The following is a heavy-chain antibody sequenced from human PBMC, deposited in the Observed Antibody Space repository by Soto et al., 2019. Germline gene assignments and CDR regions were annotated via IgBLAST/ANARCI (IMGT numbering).Heavy chain of an antibody. V-gene: IGHV3-30*18. J-gene: IGHJ4*02. D-gene: IGHD1-1*01. CDR2: ISYDGVNK. Sequence: GGSLRLSCAASGFSLENYWMTWVRQAPGKGLEWVAVISYDGVNKYYADSVKGRFTISRDNSKNTLYLQMNSLRAEDTAVYYCAKSVYNWNDGFFDYWGQGTLVTVSS. CDR1: GFSLENYW. CDR3: AKSVYNWNDGFFDY.